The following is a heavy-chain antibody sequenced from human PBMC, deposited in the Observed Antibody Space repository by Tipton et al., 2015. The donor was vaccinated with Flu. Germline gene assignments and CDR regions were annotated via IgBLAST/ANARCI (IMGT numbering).Heavy chain of an antibody. D-gene: IGHD3-10*01. Sequence: TLSLTCTVSGGSISNYYWSWIRQPAGKGLEWIGRIYTSGSTNYNPSLKSRVTMSVDTSKDQFSLKLSSVTAADTAVYYCAREEGEGSGSLDYWGQGTLVTVSS. CDR2: IYTSGST. V-gene: IGHV4-4*07. CDR3: AREEGEGSGSLDY. CDR1: GGSISNYY. J-gene: IGHJ4*02.